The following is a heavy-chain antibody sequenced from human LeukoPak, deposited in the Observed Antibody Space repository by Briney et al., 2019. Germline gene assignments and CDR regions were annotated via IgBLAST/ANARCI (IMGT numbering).Heavy chain of an antibody. D-gene: IGHD7-27*01. CDR3: ARHSQHSRDLGSARNFDY. V-gene: IGHV4-59*08. CDR1: GGSLSSYY. CDR2: IHYSGST. Sequence: PSETLSLTCTVSGGSLSSYYWSWIRQPPGKGLEWIGYIHYSGSTNYNPSLKSRVTISVDTSKNLFSLRLTSVTAADTAVYYCARHSQHSRDLGSARNFDYWGQGTLVTVSS. J-gene: IGHJ4*02.